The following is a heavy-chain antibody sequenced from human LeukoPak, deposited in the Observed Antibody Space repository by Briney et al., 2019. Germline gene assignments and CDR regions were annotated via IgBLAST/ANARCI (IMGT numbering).Heavy chain of an antibody. CDR3: ARERSGYPYYFDY. J-gene: IGHJ4*02. Sequence: SQTLSLTCTVSGGSISSGGYYWSWIRQHPGKGLEWIGYIYYSGSTYYHPSLKTRVTISVDTSKNQFSLKLSSVTAADTAVYYCARERSGYPYYFDYWGQGALVTVSS. CDR1: GGSISSGGYY. V-gene: IGHV4-31*03. D-gene: IGHD3-3*01. CDR2: IYYSGST.